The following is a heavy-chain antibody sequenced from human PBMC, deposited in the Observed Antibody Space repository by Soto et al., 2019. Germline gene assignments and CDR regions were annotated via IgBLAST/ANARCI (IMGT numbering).Heavy chain of an antibody. V-gene: IGHV1-69*10. J-gene: IGHJ4*02. CDR3: ARDSGYDSPYYFDY. D-gene: IGHD5-12*01. CDR2: IIPILGIA. Sequence: PVKVSCKASGYTFTSSGISWGRQAPGQGLEWMGWIIPILGIANYAQKFQGRVTITADKSTSTAYMELSSLRSEDTAVYYCARDSGYDSPYYFDYWGRGTLVTVSS. CDR1: GYTFTSSG.